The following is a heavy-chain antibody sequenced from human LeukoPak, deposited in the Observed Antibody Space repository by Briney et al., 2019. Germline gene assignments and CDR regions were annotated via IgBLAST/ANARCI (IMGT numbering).Heavy chain of an antibody. D-gene: IGHD6-19*01. CDR2: ISHSGTT. V-gene: IGHV4-4*02. Sequence: SGTLSLTCGVSGASISRPYWWSWVRQPPGKGLEWIAEISHSGTTHYNPSLKSRVIISVDKSKNQVFLKLNSVTAADTAMYYCARGGQWLITYYFDYWGQGTLVTVSS. J-gene: IGHJ4*02. CDR3: ARGGQWLITYYFDY. CDR1: GASISRPYW.